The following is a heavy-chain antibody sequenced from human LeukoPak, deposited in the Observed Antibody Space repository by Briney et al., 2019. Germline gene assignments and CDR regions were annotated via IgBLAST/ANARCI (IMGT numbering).Heavy chain of an antibody. CDR3: ARDGYSSGWYGAFDI. D-gene: IGHD6-19*01. CDR1: GYTFTSYG. V-gene: IGHV1-18*01. J-gene: IGHJ3*02. Sequence: AAAKVSCKASGYTFTSYGISWVRQAPVQGLEWMGWISAYNGNTNYAQKLQGRVTMTTDTSTSTAYMELRSLRSDDTAVYYCARDGYSSGWYGAFDIWGQGTMVTVSS. CDR2: ISAYNGNT.